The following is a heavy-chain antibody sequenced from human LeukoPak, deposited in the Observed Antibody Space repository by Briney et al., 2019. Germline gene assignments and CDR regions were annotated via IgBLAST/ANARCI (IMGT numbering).Heavy chain of an antibody. V-gene: IGHV4-61*02. CDR2: IYTSGST. D-gene: IGHD2-2*01. Sequence: ALSLTCTVSGGSISSGSYYWSWIRQPAGKGLEWIGRIYTSGSTNYNPSLKSRVTISVDTSKNQFSLKLSSVTAADTAVYYCARVGGYCSSTSCYRHFDCWGQGTLVTVSS. CDR3: ARVGGYCSSTSCYRHFDC. CDR1: GGSISSGSYY. J-gene: IGHJ4*02.